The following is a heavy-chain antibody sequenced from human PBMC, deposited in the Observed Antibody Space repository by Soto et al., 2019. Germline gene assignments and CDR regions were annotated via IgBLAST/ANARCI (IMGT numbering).Heavy chain of an antibody. V-gene: IGHV3-23*01. J-gene: IGHJ6*02. CDR3: VKRFSDAWEAGMDV. D-gene: IGHD1-26*01. Sequence: EMQVLESGGGLVQPGGSLRLSCAASGFAFSNFHMNWVRQAPGKGLQWVATIGGAGNDIHYADSVEGRFTVSRDNSKNTLHLQMDGLRDEDTAIYYCVKRFSDAWEAGMDVWGQGTTVSVSS. CDR2: IGGAGNDI. CDR1: GFAFSNFH.